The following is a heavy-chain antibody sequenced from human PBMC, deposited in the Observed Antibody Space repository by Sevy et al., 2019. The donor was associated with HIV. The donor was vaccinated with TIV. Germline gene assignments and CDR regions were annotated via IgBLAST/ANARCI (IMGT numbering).Heavy chain of an antibody. CDR1: GLTFSSYA. Sequence: GGSLRLSCAASGLTFSSYAMSWVRQAPGKGLEWVSAISGSGGSTYYADSVKGRFTISRDNSKNTLYLQMNSLRAEDTAVYYCAKDHASTYYYDSSGYYYDFYYYGMDVWGQGTTVTVSS. CDR2: ISGSGGST. CDR3: AKDHASTYYYDSSGYYYDFYYYGMDV. J-gene: IGHJ6*02. V-gene: IGHV3-23*01. D-gene: IGHD3-22*01.